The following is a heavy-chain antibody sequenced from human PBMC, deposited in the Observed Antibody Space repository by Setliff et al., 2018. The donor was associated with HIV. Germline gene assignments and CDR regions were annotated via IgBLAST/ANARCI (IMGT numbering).Heavy chain of an antibody. D-gene: IGHD2-21*02. Sequence: PSLTCSVSGGSISSVIYYWTWVRQHPGKGLEWIGYIQSSGITYYNPSLQGRVTMSVDTSKNEFSLKLSSVTAADTAVFYCARGVYCGGDCYRGADFWGQGTLVTVSS. CDR1: GGSISSVIYY. CDR3: ARGVYCGGDCYRGADF. J-gene: IGHJ4*02. V-gene: IGHV4-31*03. CDR2: IQSSGIT.